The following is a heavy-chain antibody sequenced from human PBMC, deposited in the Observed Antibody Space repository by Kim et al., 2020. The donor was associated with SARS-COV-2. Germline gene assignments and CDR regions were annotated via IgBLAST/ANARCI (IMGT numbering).Heavy chain of an antibody. CDR1: GGSISSGSYY. D-gene: IGHD4-17*01. J-gene: IGHJ3*02. CDR2: IYTSGST. V-gene: IGHV4-61*02. CDR3: ARGGFDGDERPPDAFDI. Sequence: SETLSLTCTVSGGSISSGSYYWSWIRQPAGKGLEWIGRIYTSGSTNYNPSLKSRVTISVDTSKNQFSLKLSSVTAADTAVYYCARGGFDGDERPPDAFDIWGQGTMVTVSS.